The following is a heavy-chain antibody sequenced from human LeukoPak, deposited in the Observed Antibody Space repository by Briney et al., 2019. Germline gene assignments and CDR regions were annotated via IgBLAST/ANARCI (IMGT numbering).Heavy chain of an antibody. CDR2: IYYSGST. CDR3: ARVGGWLQSYFDY. D-gene: IGHD5-24*01. V-gene: IGHV4-39*07. CDR1: GGSISSSSYY. Sequence: SETLSLTCTVSGGSISSSSYYWGWIRQPPGKGLEWIGSIYYSGSTYYNPSLKSRVTISVDTSKNQFSLKLSSVTAADTAVYYCARVGGWLQSYFDYWGQGTLVTVSS. J-gene: IGHJ4*02.